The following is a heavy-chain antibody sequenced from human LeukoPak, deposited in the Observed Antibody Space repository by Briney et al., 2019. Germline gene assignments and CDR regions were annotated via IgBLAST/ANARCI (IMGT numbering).Heavy chain of an antibody. CDR3: ARNIAARPYCFDY. CDR2: IYYSGST. J-gene: IGHJ4*02. CDR1: GGSISSHY. V-gene: IGHV4-59*11. D-gene: IGHD6-6*01. Sequence: SETLSLTCTVSGGSISSHYWSWIRQPPGKGLEWIGYIYYSGSTNYNPSLKSRVTISVDTPKNQFSLKLSSVTAADTAVYYCARNIAARPYCFDYWGQGTLVTVSS.